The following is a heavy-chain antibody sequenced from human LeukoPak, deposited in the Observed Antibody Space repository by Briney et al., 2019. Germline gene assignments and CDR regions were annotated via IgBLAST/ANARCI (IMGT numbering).Heavy chain of an antibody. V-gene: IGHV3-23*01. CDR3: ARVEPSGAFDI. D-gene: IGHD3-10*01. CDR2: ITGGGGGT. CDR1: GFTFNSYA. J-gene: IGHJ3*02. Sequence: GGSLRLSCAASGFTFNSYAMNWVRQAPGKGLEWVSVITGGGGGTYYGDSVKGRFTISRDNAKNSLYLQMNSLRAEDTAVYYCARVEPSGAFDIWGQGTMVTVSS.